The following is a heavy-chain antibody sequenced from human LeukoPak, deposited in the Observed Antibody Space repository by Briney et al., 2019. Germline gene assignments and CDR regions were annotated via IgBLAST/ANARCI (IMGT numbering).Heavy chain of an antibody. D-gene: IGHD3-3*01. Sequence: SETLSLTCTVSGGSISSYYWSWIRQPLGKGLEWIGYIYTSGSTNYNPSLKSRVTISVDTSKNQFSLKLSSVTAADTAVYYCARTYYDFWSGYYYYYYMDVWGKGTTVTVSS. CDR1: GGSISSYY. CDR3: ARTYYDFWSGYYYYYYMDV. CDR2: IYTSGST. J-gene: IGHJ6*03. V-gene: IGHV4-4*09.